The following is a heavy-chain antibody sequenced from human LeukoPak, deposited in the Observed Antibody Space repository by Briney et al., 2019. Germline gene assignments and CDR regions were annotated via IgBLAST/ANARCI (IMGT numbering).Heavy chain of an antibody. CDR2: IYHSGST. CDR3: ARFGITIFGVVNAFDY. Sequence: SETLSLTCAVSGGSISSSNWWSWVRQPPGKGLEWIGEIYHSGSTNYNPSLKSRVTISVDRSKNQFSLKLSSVTAADTAVYYCARFGITIFGVVNAFDYWGQGTLVTVSS. D-gene: IGHD3-3*01. V-gene: IGHV4-4*02. CDR1: GGSISSSNW. J-gene: IGHJ4*02.